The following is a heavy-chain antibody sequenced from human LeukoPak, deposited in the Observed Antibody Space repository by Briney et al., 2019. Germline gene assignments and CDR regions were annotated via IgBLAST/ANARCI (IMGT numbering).Heavy chain of an antibody. Sequence: TSETLSLTCTVSGGSVSNDNHCWSWIRQPPGKGLEWIGYIYYSGSTNYNPSLKSRVTVSGDTSKNQFSLKLTSVTAADTAVYYCARYCSGGSCGFDPWGQGTLVTVSS. J-gene: IGHJ5*02. V-gene: IGHV4-61*01. CDR2: IYYSGST. CDR1: GGSVSNDNHC. CDR3: ARYCSGGSCGFDP. D-gene: IGHD2-15*01.